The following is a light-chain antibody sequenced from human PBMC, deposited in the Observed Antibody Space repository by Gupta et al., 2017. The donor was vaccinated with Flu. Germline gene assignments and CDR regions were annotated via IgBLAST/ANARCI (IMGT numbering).Light chain of an antibody. J-gene: IGLJ3*02. Sequence: QSPLPQPRSVSGSPGQSVITSCIGAATSVGLFVSLPWYHQRPGKAPQLIVSHLNRRPAGVRERLSASKSGHTALLTISGLQYDDEGDYYCCLLFGGSGHWIFGAGTKVTVL. V-gene: IGLV2-11*01. CDR1: ATSVGLFVS. CDR2: HLN. CDR3: CLLFGGSGHWI.